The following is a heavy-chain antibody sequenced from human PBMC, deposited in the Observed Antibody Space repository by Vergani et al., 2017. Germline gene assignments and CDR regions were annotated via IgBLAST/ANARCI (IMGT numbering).Heavy chain of an antibody. V-gene: IGHV3-21*01. J-gene: IGHJ5*02. D-gene: IGHD6-13*01. CDR3: AGGYSSNWFDP. CDR2: ISSSSSYI. Sequence: EVQLLESGGGLVQPGGSLRLSCAASGFTFSSYSMNWVRQAPGKGLEWVSSISSSSSYIYYADSVKGRFTISRDNAKNSLDLQMNSLRAEDTAVYYCAGGYSSNWFDPWGQGTLVTVSS. CDR1: GFTFSSYS.